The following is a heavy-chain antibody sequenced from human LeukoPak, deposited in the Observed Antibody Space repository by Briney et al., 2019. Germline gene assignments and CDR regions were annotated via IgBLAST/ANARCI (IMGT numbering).Heavy chain of an antibody. J-gene: IGHJ5*02. CDR2: ISAYNGNT. CDR1: GYTFTSYG. Sequence: GASVKVSCKASGYTFTSYGISWVRQAPGQGLEWMGWISAYNGNTNYAQKLQGRVTMTTDTSTSTAYMGLRSLRSDDTAKYYCARGPQGRIVVRSFWFDPWGQGTLVTVSS. V-gene: IGHV1-18*01. D-gene: IGHD3-22*01. CDR3: ARGPQGRIVVRSFWFDP.